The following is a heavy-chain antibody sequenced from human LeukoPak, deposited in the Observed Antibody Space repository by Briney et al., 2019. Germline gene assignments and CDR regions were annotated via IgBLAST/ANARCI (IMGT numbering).Heavy chain of an antibody. CDR2: ISSSSSTI. CDR1: GFTFSSYS. J-gene: IGHJ4*02. V-gene: IGHV3-48*01. CDR3: ARGDTAMVTHGFY. Sequence: HPGGSLRPSCAASGFTFSSYSMNWVRQAPGKGLEWVSYISSSSSTIYYADSVKGRFTISRDDAKNSLYLQMNSLRAEDTAVYYCARGDTAMVTHGFYWGQGTLVTVSS. D-gene: IGHD5-18*01.